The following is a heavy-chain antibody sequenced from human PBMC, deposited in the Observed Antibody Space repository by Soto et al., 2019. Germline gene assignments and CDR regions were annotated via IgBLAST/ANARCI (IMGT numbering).Heavy chain of an antibody. Sequence: QVQLVQSGAEVKKPGSSVKVSCKASGGTFSSYTISWVRQAPGQGLEWMGRIIPILGIANYAQKFQGRVTITADKSTSTAYMELSSLRSEDTAVYYCARVFAQSGAFDIWGQGTMVTVSS. V-gene: IGHV1-69*02. J-gene: IGHJ3*02. CDR2: IIPILGIA. CDR1: GGTFSSYT. CDR3: ARVFAQSGAFDI.